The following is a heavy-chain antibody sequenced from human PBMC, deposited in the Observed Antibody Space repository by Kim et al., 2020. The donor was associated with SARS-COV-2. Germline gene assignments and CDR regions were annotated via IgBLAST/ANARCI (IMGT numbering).Heavy chain of an antibody. Sequence: SNRYYAASVKDRFTISRDNSKNTLYLQMNSLRAEDTAVYYCALSPPGATDYWGQGTLVTVSS. CDR3: ALSPPGATDY. CDR2: SNR. V-gene: IGHV3-33*01. J-gene: IGHJ4*02.